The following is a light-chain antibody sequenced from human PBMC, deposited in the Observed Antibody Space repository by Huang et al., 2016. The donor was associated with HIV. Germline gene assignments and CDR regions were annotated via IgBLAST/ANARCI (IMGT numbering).Light chain of an antibody. CDR3: MQGLQTPPT. CDR2: LSS. CDR1: QNLLHGDGHNL. J-gene: IGKJ2*01. V-gene: IGKV2-28*01. Sequence: EIVVTQSPLSLPVSPGQPASILCRSSQNLLHGDGHNLLAWYLQKPGQSPQLLLFLSSNRAPGVSDRFSGSGSGTTFTLEISRVEAEDVGVYYCMQGLQTPPTFGQGTKLEI.